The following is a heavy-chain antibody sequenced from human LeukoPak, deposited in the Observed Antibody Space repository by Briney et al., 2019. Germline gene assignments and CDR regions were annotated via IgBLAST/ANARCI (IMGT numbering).Heavy chain of an antibody. J-gene: IGHJ4*02. CDR1: GFTFSTYA. D-gene: IGHD6-19*01. CDR2: ISDSAGTT. Sequence: GGSLRLSCAASGFTFSTYAMNWVRQAPGRGLEWVSAISDSAGTTYYADSVKGRFTISRDNSKNTLYLQMNSLRAEDTAIYYCAKGPLIEVAGTTWDHWGQGTLVTVSS. CDR3: AKGPLIEVAGTTWDH. V-gene: IGHV3-23*01.